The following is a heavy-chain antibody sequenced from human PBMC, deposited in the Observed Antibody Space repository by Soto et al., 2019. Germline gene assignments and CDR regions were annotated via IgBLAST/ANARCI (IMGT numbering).Heavy chain of an antibody. J-gene: IGHJ4*02. CDR2: IKSKTDGGTT. CDR1: GFTFSNAW. V-gene: IGHV3-15*01. Sequence: EVQLVESGGGLVKPGGSLRLSCAASGFTFSNAWMSWVRQAPGKGVEWVGRIKSKTDGGTTDYAGPVKGRFNISRDDSKKTLYLQINSLKTEDRAVYYCTSQDGHLWELSLYHGGGLVYFWGQGTLVTFS. CDR3: TSQDGHLWELSLYHGGGLVYF. D-gene: IGHD3-16*02.